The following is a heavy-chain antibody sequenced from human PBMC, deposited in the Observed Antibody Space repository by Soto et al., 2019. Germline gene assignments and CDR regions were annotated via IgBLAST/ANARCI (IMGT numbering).Heavy chain of an antibody. Sequence: PGGSLRLSCAASVFTFSSYSMNWVRQAPGKGLEWVSSISSSSSYIYYADSVKGRFTISRDNAKNSLYLQMNSLRAEDTAVYYCAQLDYYDSSGYYSDAFDIWGQGTMVTVSS. V-gene: IGHV3-21*01. CDR2: ISSSSSYI. D-gene: IGHD3-22*01. CDR1: VFTFSSYS. CDR3: AQLDYYDSSGYYSDAFDI. J-gene: IGHJ3*02.